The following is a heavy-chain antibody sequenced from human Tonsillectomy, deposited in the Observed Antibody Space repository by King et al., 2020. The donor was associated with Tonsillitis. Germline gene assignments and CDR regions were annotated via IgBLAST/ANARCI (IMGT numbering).Heavy chain of an antibody. Sequence: QLQESGSGLVKPSQTLSLTCAVSGGSISSGGYSWSWIRQPPGKGLEWIGYIYHSGSTYYNPSLKSRVTISVDRSKNQFSLKLSSVTAADTAVYYCARVLDFYYSSGYYPPDWFDPWGQGTLFTVSS. J-gene: IGHJ5*02. CDR1: GGSISSGGYS. CDR3: ARVLDFYYSSGYYPPDWFDP. CDR2: IYHSGST. D-gene: IGHD3-22*01. V-gene: IGHV4-30-2*01.